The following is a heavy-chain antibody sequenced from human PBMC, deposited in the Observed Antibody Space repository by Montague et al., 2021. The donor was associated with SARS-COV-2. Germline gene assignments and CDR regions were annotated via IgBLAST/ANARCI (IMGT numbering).Heavy chain of an antibody. CDR1: GGSISSYY. J-gene: IGHJ5*02. V-gene: IGHV4-59*01. CDR2: IYSSGST. D-gene: IGHD2-15*01. Sequence: SETRSLTCTVSGGSISSYYWSWIRQPPGKGLEWIGYIYSSGSTNYNPSLKSRVTISVDTSKNQFSLKLSSVTAADTAVYYCARRSFGYCSGGSCYSAFDPWGQGILVTVSS. CDR3: ARRSFGYCSGGSCYSAFDP.